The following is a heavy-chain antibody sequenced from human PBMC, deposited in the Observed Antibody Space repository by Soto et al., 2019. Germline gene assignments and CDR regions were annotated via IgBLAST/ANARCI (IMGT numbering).Heavy chain of an antibody. CDR1: GGSFSGYY. D-gene: IGHD5-12*01. J-gene: IGHJ4*02. Sequence: SETLSLTCAVYGGSFSGYYWSWIRQPPGKGLEWIGEINHSGSTNYNPSLKSRVTISVDTSKNQFSLKLSSVTAADTAVYYCARGGYSGYVYWGQGTLVTAPQ. CDR3: ARGGYSGYVY. V-gene: IGHV4-34*01. CDR2: INHSGST.